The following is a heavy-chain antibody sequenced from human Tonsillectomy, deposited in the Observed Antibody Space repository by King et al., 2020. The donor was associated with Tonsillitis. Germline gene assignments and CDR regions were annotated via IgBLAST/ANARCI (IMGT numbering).Heavy chain of an antibody. CDR1: GFSFDDYG. CDR3: ARVNGWFGDVVPWYFAV. CDR2: INWNGYRT. Sequence: VQLVESGGGVVRPGGSLRLSCAASGFSFDDYGMSWVRQAPGKRLEWVSGINWNGYRTGYADSVKGRFTISRDNAKNSVYLQMNSLRAEDTALYHLARVNGWFGDVVPWYFAVWGRGTLVTVSS. D-gene: IGHD3-10*01. V-gene: IGHV3-20*01. J-gene: IGHJ2*01.